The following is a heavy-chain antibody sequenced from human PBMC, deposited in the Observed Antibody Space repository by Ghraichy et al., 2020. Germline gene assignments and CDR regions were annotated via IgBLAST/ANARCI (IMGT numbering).Heavy chain of an antibody. CDR3: ARVTEPPTGEDYYYYYMDV. J-gene: IGHJ6*03. CDR1: GDSVSSNSAA. D-gene: IGHD7-27*01. CDR2: TYYRSKWSN. Sequence: SQTLSLTCAISGDSVSSNSAAWNWIRQSPSRGLEWLGRTYYRSKWSNDYAVSVKSRITINPDTSNNQFSLQLNSVTPEDTAVYYCARVTEPPTGEDYYYYYMDVWGKGTTVTVSS. V-gene: IGHV6-1*01.